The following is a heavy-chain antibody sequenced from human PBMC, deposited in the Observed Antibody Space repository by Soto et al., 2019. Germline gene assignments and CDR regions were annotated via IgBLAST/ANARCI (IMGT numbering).Heavy chain of an antibody. CDR2: IIPILGIA. Sequence: QVQLVQSGAEVKKPGSSVKVSCKASGGTFSSYTISWVRQAPGQGLEWMGRIIPILGIANHAQKFQGRVTITADKSTSTAYMVLSSLRSEDTAVYYCAREGGMGCSSTSSYGADWGQGTLVTVSS. CDR1: GGTFSSYT. J-gene: IGHJ4*02. CDR3: AREGGMGCSSTSSYGAD. D-gene: IGHD2-2*01. V-gene: IGHV1-69*08.